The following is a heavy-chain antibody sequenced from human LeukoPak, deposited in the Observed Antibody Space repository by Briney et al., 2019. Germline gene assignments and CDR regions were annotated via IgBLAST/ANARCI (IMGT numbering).Heavy chain of an antibody. Sequence: ASVKVSCKASGYTFTGYDINWVRQATGQGLEWMGWMNPNRGNTGYAQKFQGRVTITRNTSISTAYMELSSLRSEDTAVYYCARGIAAADDAFDIWGQGTMVTVSS. V-gene: IGHV1-8*03. CDR2: MNPNRGNT. J-gene: IGHJ3*02. D-gene: IGHD6-13*01. CDR1: GYTFTGYD. CDR3: ARGIAAADDAFDI.